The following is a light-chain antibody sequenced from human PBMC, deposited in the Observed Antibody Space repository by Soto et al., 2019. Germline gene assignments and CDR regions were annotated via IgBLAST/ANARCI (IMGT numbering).Light chain of an antibody. J-gene: IGKJ5*01. CDR3: QQYNNWIT. V-gene: IGKV3-15*01. CDR2: GAS. Sequence: EIVMTQSPATLSVSPGEGATLSCRASQSVSSDLAWYQQKPGQAPRLLIYGASTRATGIPARFSGSRSGTKFTLTINSLQSEDFAVYYCQQYNNWITFGQGTRLEIK. CDR1: QSVSSD.